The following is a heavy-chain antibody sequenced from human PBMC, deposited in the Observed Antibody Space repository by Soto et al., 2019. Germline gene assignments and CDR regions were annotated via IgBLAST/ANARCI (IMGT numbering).Heavy chain of an antibody. D-gene: IGHD1-20*01. CDR1: GYTFSTSG. Sequence: QVQVLQSGPEVKRPGASVTVSCKTSGYTFSTSGITWVRQAPAQGLEWVGWIRPDNGNRKTAQRLQGRVTLTTDTCASTAYMELWSLTSDYPAIYSCARDTGSNRYNDWGEGTLVTVSS. J-gene: IGHJ1*01. V-gene: IGHV1-18*01. CDR2: IRPDNGNR. CDR3: ARDTGSNRYND.